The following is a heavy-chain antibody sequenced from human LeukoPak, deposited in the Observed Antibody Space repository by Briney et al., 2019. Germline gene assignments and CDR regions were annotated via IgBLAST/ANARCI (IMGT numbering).Heavy chain of an antibody. CDR3: ARDRNMRPNRLGPLDY. D-gene: IGHD2/OR15-2a*01. Sequence: GGSLRLSCAASGFTFSSYSMNWVRQAPGKGLEWVSSISSSGTYIYYADSVKGRFTISRDNVKNSLYLQMNSLRAEDTAVYYCARDRNMRPNRLGPLDYWGQGTLVTVSS. CDR1: GFTFSSYS. J-gene: IGHJ4*02. CDR2: ISSSGTYI. V-gene: IGHV3-21*01.